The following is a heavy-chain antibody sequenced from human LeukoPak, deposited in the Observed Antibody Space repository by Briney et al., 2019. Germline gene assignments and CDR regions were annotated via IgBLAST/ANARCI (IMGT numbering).Heavy chain of an antibody. J-gene: IGHJ4*02. D-gene: IGHD2-15*01. CDR3: SRRGCIGGTCYGY. V-gene: IGHV5-51*01. CDR2: IYPAYSDT. Sequence: GESLKISCNGSEYSIYEDLIGAARQMPGKGLEWMGIIYPAYSDTKYSPSFQGQVTISADKSISTAYLQWTILGASDTDMYYCSRRGCIGGTCYGYWGQGTLVTVSS. CDR1: EYSIYEDL.